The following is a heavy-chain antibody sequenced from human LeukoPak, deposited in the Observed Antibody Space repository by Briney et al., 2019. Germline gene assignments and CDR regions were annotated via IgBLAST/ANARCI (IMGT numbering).Heavy chain of an antibody. CDR1: GFTFSRYW. CDR2: IKNDGSEK. V-gene: IGHV3-7*03. J-gene: IGHJ4*02. D-gene: IGHD4-17*01. CDR3: ARDFQYGAPAY. Sequence: PGGSLRLSCVASGFTFSRYWMSWVRQAPGKGLEWVANIKNDGSEKSYVDSVRGRFTISRDNAMNSLYLQMNSLRADDTAVYYCARDFQYGAPAYWGQGTLVTVSS.